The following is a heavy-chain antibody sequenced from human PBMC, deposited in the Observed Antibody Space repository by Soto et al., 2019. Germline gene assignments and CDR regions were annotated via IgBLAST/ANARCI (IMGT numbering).Heavy chain of an antibody. J-gene: IGHJ6*02. V-gene: IGHV3-23*01. D-gene: IGHD2-15*01. CDR3: AKVLGSCSGGSCSLGHYYGMVV. Sequence: GGSLRLSCAASGFTFSNYAMSWVRQAPGKGLEWVSALSGSDGSTYYADSVKGRFTISRDNSKNTLYLQMNSLRAEDTAVYYCAKVLGSCSGGSCSLGHYYGMVVWGQGTTVTVSS. CDR2: LSGSDGST. CDR1: GFTFSNYA.